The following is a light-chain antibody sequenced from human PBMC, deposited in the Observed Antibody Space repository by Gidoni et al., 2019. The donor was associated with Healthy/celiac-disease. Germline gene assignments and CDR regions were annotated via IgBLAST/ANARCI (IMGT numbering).Light chain of an antibody. J-gene: IGLJ2*01. CDR2: EVS. V-gene: IGLV2-8*01. Sequence: QSALTQPPSASGSPGQSVTIACTGTSSDVGGYNYVSWYPPHPGQAPKLMIYEVSKRPSGVPDRFSGSKSGNTASLTVSGLQAEDEADYYCSSYAGSNNLVFGGGTKLTVL. CDR3: SSYAGSNNLV. CDR1: SSDVGGYNY.